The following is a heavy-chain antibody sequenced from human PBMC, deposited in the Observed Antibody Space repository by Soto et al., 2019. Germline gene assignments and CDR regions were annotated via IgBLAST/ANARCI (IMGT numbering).Heavy chain of an antibody. CDR3: ARAVGPFDY. D-gene: IGHD1-26*01. V-gene: IGHV3-33*01. J-gene: IGHJ4*02. CDR2: IWHDGSNK. CDR1: GFTFSTYG. Sequence: QGQLVESGGGVVQPGRSLRLSCAAAGFTFSTYGIHWVRQAPGKGLEWVAVIWHDGSNKYYADSVKGRFTISRDNSKNTLYLEMNSLRAEDTAVYYCARAVGPFDYWGQGTLVTVSS.